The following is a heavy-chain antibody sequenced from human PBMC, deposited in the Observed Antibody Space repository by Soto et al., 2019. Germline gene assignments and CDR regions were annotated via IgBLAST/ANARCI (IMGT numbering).Heavy chain of an antibody. CDR2: IWHDGGNK. Sequence: SLQHSCAASGFTFSSYGMHWVRQAAGKGLEWVAFIWHDGGNKFYAESVKGRFTISRDNSKNTLYLQMTSLSAEDTAMYYCARDGDVNTGFGKDYWGQGTLVTVSS. V-gene: IGHV3-33*01. CDR3: ARDGDVNTGFGKDY. J-gene: IGHJ4*02. D-gene: IGHD3-16*01. CDR1: GFTFSSYG.